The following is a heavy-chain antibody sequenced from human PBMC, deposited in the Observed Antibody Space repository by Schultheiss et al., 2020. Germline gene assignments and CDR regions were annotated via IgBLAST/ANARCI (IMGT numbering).Heavy chain of an antibody. CDR2: IIPIFGTA. D-gene: IGHD5-18*01. V-gene: IGHV1-69*13. Sequence: SVKVSCKASGYTFTSYAISWVRQAPGQGLEWMGGIIPIFGTANYAQKFQGRVTITADESTSTAYMELSSLRSEDTAVYYCARVDTAMVSVGMDVWGQGTTVTVSS. CDR3: ARVDTAMVSVGMDV. CDR1: GYTFTSYA. J-gene: IGHJ6*02.